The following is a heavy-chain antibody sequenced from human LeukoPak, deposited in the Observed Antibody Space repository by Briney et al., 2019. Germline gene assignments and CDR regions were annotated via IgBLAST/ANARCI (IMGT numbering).Heavy chain of an antibody. CDR3: ARTESDYFYFDY. Sequence: SQTLSLTCTVSGASISSGDYYWSWIRQPLGKGLEWIGYIYYSGSTSYNPSLKSRLTISVDTSKNQFSLKLSSVTAANTAVYYCARTESDYFYFDYWGQGTLVTVSS. V-gene: IGHV4-30-4*01. CDR1: GASISSGDYY. D-gene: IGHD2/OR15-2a*01. J-gene: IGHJ4*02. CDR2: IYYSGST.